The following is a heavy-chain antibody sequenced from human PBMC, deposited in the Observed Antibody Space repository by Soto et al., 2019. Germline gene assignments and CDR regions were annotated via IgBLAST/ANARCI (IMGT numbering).Heavy chain of an antibody. D-gene: IGHD3-16*02. V-gene: IGHV1-69*11. CDR2: IVPSLDTT. CDR1: GGTFSSSG. CDR3: ARWPQPRYTADPYAVDV. J-gene: IGHJ6*02. Sequence: QVHLVQSGTEVKKPGSSVKVSCKASGGTFSSSGFSWVRQAPGQGLEWMGMIVPSLDTTNYAQKFQARVTITADEVTSTCYMESRSLRSEDTAVYYCARWPQPRYTADPYAVDVWGQGTRVIVSS.